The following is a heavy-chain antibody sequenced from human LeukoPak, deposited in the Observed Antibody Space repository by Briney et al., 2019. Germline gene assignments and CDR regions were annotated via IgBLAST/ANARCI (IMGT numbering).Heavy chain of an antibody. D-gene: IGHD4-17*01. J-gene: IGHJ2*01. Sequence: ASVKVSCKASGYTFTGYYMHWVRQAPGQGLEWMGWINPNSGGANYAQKFQGRVTMTRDTSISTAYMELSRLRSDDTAVYYCARALGVGDYVHWYFDLWGRGTLVTVSS. CDR2: INPNSGGA. CDR3: ARALGVGDYVHWYFDL. V-gene: IGHV1-2*02. CDR1: GYTFTGYY.